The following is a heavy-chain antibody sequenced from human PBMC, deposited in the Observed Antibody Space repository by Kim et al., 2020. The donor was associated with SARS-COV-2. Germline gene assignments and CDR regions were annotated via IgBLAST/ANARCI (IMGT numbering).Heavy chain of an antibody. D-gene: IGHD3-22*01. V-gene: IGHV3-23*01. CDR3: AKGGPSKTYYYDSSGSQIGDYYYYGMDV. CDR1: GFTFSSYA. J-gene: IGHJ6*02. Sequence: GGSLRLSCAASGFTFSSYAMSWVRQAPGKGLEWVSAISGSGGSTYYADSVKGRFTISRDNSKNTLYLQMNSLRAEDTAVYYCAKGGPSKTYYYDSSGSQIGDYYYYGMDVWGQGTTVTVSS. CDR2: ISGSGGST.